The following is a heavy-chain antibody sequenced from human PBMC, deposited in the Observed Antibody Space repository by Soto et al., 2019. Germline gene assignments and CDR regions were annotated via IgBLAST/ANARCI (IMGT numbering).Heavy chain of an antibody. Sequence: EVQLVESGGGLVQPGGSLRLSCAASGFSFRTYWMQWARQAPGKGLEWVSRINNDGSSTDYADSVKGRFTISRDNAKDALDLQMNGLRAEDTATYYCAMGTMDVWGTGTTVTVSS. CDR3: AMGTMDV. V-gene: IGHV3-74*01. CDR1: GFSFRTYW. CDR2: INNDGSST. D-gene: IGHD7-27*01. J-gene: IGHJ6*04.